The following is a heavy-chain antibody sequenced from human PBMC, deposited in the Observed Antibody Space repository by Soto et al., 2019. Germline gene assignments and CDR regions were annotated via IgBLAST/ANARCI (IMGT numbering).Heavy chain of an antibody. Sequence: SETLSLTCAVYGGSFSGYYWSWIRQPPGKGLEWIGEINHSGSTNYNPSLKSRVAISVDTSKNQFSLKLSSVTAADTAVYYCARAHGGTAIYYYYYMAVWGKGTTVTVSS. CDR1: GGSFSGYY. CDR3: ARAHGGTAIYYYYYMAV. D-gene: IGHD1-1*01. V-gene: IGHV4-34*01. J-gene: IGHJ6*03. CDR2: INHSGST.